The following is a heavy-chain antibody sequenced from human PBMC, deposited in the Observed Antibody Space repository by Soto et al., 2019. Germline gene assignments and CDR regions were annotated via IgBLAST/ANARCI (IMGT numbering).Heavy chain of an antibody. CDR1: GYTFTSFG. V-gene: IGHV1-18*01. D-gene: IGHD3-22*01. CDR2: ISAYNGDT. CDR3: ARVGPFYYDSSGYCHY. J-gene: IGHJ4*02. Sequence: GASVKVSCKASGYTFTSFGISWVQQAPGQGLEWMGWISAYNGDTNSAQKFQGRVTMTTDTSTNTAYMELRSLRSDDTAVYYCARVGPFYYDSSGYCHYWGQGTLVTVSS.